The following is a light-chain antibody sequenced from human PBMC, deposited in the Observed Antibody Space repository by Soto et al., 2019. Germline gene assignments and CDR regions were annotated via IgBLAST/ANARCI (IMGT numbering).Light chain of an antibody. V-gene: IGKV1-5*01. Sequence: DIQMTQSPSTLSASIGDRVTITCRASQSISGWLAWYQQKPGKAPKLLISDVSSLESGVPSRFSGSGSGTEFTLTLSSLQPDDFAVYYCQQYHDYWTFGPGTKVDVK. CDR3: QQYHDYWT. CDR2: DVS. J-gene: IGKJ1*01. CDR1: QSISGW.